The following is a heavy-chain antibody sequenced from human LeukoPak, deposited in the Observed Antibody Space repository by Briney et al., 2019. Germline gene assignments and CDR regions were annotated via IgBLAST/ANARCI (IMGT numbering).Heavy chain of an antibody. V-gene: IGHV3-30*18. D-gene: IGHD3-16*02. J-gene: IGHJ4*02. CDR1: GFTFSSYG. Sequence: GGSLRLSCAASGFTFSSYGMHWVRQAPGKGLEWVAVISYDGSNKYYVDSVKGRFTISRDNSKNTLYLQMNSLRAEDTAVYYCAKVRAYDYVWGSYRSGGRLGDDYWGQGTLVTVSS. CDR3: AKVRAYDYVWGSYRSGGRLGDDY. CDR2: ISYDGSNK.